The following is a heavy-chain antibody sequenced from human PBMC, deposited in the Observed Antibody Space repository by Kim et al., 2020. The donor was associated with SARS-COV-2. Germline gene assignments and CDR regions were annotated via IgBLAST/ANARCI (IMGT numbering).Heavy chain of an antibody. D-gene: IGHD3-10*01. V-gene: IGHV4-39*01. J-gene: IGHJ4*02. CDR1: GGSISSSSYY. CDR2: IYYSGST. CDR3: ASLFYGSGTYQDY. Sequence: SETLSLTCTVSGGSISSSSYYWGWIRQSPGKGLEWIGSIYYSGSTYYNPSLKSRVTISVDTSKNQFSLKLSSVTAADTAVYYCASLFYGSGTYQDYWGQGTLVTVSS.